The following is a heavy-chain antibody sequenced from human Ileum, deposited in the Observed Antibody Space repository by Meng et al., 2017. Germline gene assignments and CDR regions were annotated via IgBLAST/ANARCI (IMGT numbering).Heavy chain of an antibody. D-gene: IGHD3/OR15-3a*01. Sequence: VQVPGSGPGPVNPSQALSLSCTGSVGSMSRGGYYWGWIRPHPGKGLEWIGYIFYSGSTYYNSSLKSRINISVDTSKNQFSLKVSSVTAADTAVYYCARVRRGLGLRFDPWGQGTLVTVSS. J-gene: IGHJ5*02. CDR3: ARVRRGLGLRFDP. V-gene: IGHV4-31*03. CDR2: IFYSGST. CDR1: VGSMSRGGYY.